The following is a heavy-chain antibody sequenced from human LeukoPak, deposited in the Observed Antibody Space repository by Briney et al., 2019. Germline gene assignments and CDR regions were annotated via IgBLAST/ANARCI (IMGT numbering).Heavy chain of an antibody. V-gene: IGHV4-4*07. CDR2: IYSSGST. CDR1: GGSISSYY. J-gene: IGHJ4*02. D-gene: IGHD6-25*01. Sequence: SETLSLTCTVSGGSISSYYWSWIRQPPGKGLEWIGRIYSSGSTNYNPSLNSRVTMSVDTSKNQFSLKLSSVTAADTAVYYCARETEAGAYFDYWGQGSLVTVSS. CDR3: ARETEAGAYFDY.